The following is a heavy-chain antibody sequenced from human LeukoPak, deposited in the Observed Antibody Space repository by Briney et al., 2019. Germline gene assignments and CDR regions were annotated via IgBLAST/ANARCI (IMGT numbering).Heavy chain of an antibody. D-gene: IGHD3-9*01. CDR2: IYYHENT. CDR1: GGSISSSSDY. Sequence: SETLSLTCTVSGGSISSSSDYWGWIRQAPGKGLEWIGSIYYHENTYYNSSLKSRVTISVDTSKNQFSLKLSSVTAADTAVYYCARLPQPSDILTAYANSFDYWGQGSLVTVSS. CDR3: ARLPQPSDILTAYANSFDY. V-gene: IGHV4-39*01. J-gene: IGHJ4*02.